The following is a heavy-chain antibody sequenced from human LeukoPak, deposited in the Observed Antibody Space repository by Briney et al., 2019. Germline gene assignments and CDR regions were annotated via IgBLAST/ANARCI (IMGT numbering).Heavy chain of an antibody. J-gene: IGHJ3*02. CDR3: LSSTSWSDAFDI. CDR1: GFTFSSYG. Sequence: GGSLRLSCAASGFTFSSYGMHWVRQAPGKGLEWVAVISYDGSNKYYADSVKGRFTISRDNSKNTLYLQMNSLRAEDTAVYYCLSSTSWSDAFDIWGQGTMVTISS. D-gene: IGHD2-2*01. CDR2: ISYDGSNK. V-gene: IGHV3-30*03.